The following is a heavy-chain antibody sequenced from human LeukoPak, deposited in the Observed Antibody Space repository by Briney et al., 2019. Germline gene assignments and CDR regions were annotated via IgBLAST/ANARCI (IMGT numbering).Heavy chain of an antibody. D-gene: IGHD6-13*01. CDR1: GFTFSSYS. CDR3: ARAASSWSPYFDY. CDR2: ISSSSSYI. V-gene: IGHV3-21*01. Sequence: GGSLRLSCAASGFTFSSYSMNWVRQAPGKGLEWVSSISSSSSYIYYADPVKGRFTTSRDNAKNSLYLQMNSLRAEDTAVYYCARAASSWSPYFDYWGQGTLVTVSS. J-gene: IGHJ4*02.